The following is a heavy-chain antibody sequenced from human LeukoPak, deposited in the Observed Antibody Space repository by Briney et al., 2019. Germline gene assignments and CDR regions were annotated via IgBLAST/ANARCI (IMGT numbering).Heavy chain of an antibody. CDR3: GASPHYYYGMDV. J-gene: IGHJ6*02. CDR1: GFTFSSYA. Sequence: PGRSLRLSCAASGFTFSSYAMHWVRQAPGKGLGWVAVISYDGSNKYYADSVRGRSTISRENSKNTLYLQMNSLRAEDTAVYYCGASPHYYYGMDVWGQGTTVTVSS. CDR2: ISYDGSNK. V-gene: IGHV3-30-3*01.